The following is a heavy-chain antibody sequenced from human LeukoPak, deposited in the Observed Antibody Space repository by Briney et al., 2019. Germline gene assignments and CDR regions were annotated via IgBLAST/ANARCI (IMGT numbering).Heavy chain of an antibody. CDR3: AREARYSYGYDY. V-gene: IGHV3-7*01. CDR1: GFTFSSYA. CDR2: IKQDGSEK. D-gene: IGHD5-18*01. J-gene: IGHJ4*02. Sequence: PGGSLRLSCEVSGFTFSSYAMSWVRQAPGKGLEWVANIKQDGSEKYYVDSVKGRFTISRDNAKNSLYLQMNSLRAEDTAVYYCAREARYSYGYDYWGQGTLVTVSS.